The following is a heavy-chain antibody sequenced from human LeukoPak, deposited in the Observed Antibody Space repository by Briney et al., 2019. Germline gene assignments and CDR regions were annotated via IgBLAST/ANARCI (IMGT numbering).Heavy chain of an antibody. J-gene: IGHJ4*02. CDR1: GFVYGYYV. D-gene: IGHD5-24*01. V-gene: IGHV3-9*01. CDR3: AKGGLEMATVDFEF. Sequence: SLRLCCGACGFVYGYYVVHGVRKAAEGGVQWVLVFNWSSKMVACAASVERRFNIYGDNDEHSLHLQMNSLTSEDTAFYFCAKGGLEMATVDFEFWGQGTLVTVSS. CDR2: FNWSSKMV.